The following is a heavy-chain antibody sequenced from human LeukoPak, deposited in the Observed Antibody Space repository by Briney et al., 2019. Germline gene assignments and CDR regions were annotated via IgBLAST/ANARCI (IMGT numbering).Heavy chain of an antibody. CDR1: GGTFSSYT. J-gene: IGHJ4*02. Sequence: SVKVSCKASGGTFSSYTISWVRQAPGQGLEWMGRIIPILGIANYAQKFQGRVTITADKSTSTAYMELSSLRSEDTAVYYCAREDIVVEPAAPTTWGQGTLVTVSS. V-gene: IGHV1-69*04. CDR3: AREDIVVEPAAPTT. D-gene: IGHD2-2*01. CDR2: IIPILGIA.